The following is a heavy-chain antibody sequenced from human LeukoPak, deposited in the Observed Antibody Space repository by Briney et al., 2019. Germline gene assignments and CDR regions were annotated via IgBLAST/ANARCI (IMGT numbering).Heavy chain of an antibody. CDR2: VDPDGVT. J-gene: IGHJ3*01. CDR1: GFTVSINY. V-gene: IGHV3-53*01. CDR3: TKGTFDH. Sequence: GGSLRLSCVGSGFTVSINYMSWVRQAPGKGLEWVSFVDPDGVTSDADSVKGRFTISRDNSKSILYLQLTTLRAEDTAIYYCTKGTFDHWGQGTLVTVSS.